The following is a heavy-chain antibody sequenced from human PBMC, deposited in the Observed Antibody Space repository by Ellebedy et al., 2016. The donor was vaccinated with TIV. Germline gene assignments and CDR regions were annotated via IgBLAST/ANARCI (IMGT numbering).Heavy chain of an antibody. CDR3: ARWAASGWYYFDY. V-gene: IGHV4-61*01. Sequence: SETLSLTXTVSGGSVSSDSHYWSWIRQPPGKGLDYIGHIYYSGSTNYDPNFKSRVTISVDTSKNQFSLKLSSVTAADTAVYYCARWAASGWYYFDYWGQGTLVTVSS. CDR1: GGSVSSDSHY. CDR2: IYYSGST. J-gene: IGHJ4*02. D-gene: IGHD6-19*01.